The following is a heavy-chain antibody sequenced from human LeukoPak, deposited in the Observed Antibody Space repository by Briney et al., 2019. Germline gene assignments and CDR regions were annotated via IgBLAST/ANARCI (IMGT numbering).Heavy chain of an antibody. D-gene: IGHD3-22*01. CDR1: GGSISSYY. J-gene: IGHJ3*02. CDR3: AKAPTYYYDSSGYYWPNDAFDI. Sequence: SETLSLTCTVSGGSISSYYWSWIRQPPGKGLEWIGYIYYGGSTNYNPSLKSRVTISVDTSKNQFSLKLSSVTAADTAVYYCAKAPTYYYDSSGYYWPNDAFDIWGQGTMVTVSS. V-gene: IGHV4-59*08. CDR2: IYYGGST.